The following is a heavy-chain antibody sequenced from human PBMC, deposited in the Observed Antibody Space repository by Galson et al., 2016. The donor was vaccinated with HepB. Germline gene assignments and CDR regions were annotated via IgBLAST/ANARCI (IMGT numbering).Heavy chain of an antibody. D-gene: IGHD3-22*01. V-gene: IGHV3-23*01. CDR1: GFTFSSYS. J-gene: IGHJ3*01. Sequence: SLRLSCAASGFTFSSYSMSWVRQAPGKGLEWVSVISASGNTKFSVDAVRGRFSVSRDNTKNTLFLQMQRMRGEDTAMYYCSKDLCDSPSPCAFDVWGQGTMVTVSS. CDR3: SKDLCDSPSPCAFDV. CDR2: ISASGNTK.